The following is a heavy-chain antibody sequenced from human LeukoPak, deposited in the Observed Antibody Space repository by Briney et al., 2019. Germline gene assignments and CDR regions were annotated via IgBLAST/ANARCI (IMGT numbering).Heavy chain of an antibody. D-gene: IGHD2-21*01. CDR3: ARDVDRFDY. Sequence: SETLSLTCSVSSFSISSGHYWGWIRQPPGKGLEWIGSIYHSGPTYYNPSLKSRVTISADTSKNHFSLTLTSVTAADTAVYYCARDVDRFDYWGQGTLVTVSS. J-gene: IGHJ4*02. CDR2: IYHSGPT. V-gene: IGHV4-38-2*02. CDR1: SFSISSGHY.